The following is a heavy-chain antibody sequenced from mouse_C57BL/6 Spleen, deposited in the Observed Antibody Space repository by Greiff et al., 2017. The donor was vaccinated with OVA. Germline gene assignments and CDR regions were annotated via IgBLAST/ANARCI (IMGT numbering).Heavy chain of an antibody. CDR3: LRGIYFDYGGFAY. CDR2: IDPETGGT. CDR1: GYTFTDYE. Sequence: VQLQQSGAELVRPGASVTLSCKASGYTFTDYEMHWVKQTPVHGLEWIGAIDPETGGTAYNQKFKGKAILTADKSSSTAYMALRSLTSEDSAVYYCLRGIYFDYGGFAYWGQGTLVTVSA. D-gene: IGHD2-4*01. J-gene: IGHJ3*01. V-gene: IGHV1-15*01.